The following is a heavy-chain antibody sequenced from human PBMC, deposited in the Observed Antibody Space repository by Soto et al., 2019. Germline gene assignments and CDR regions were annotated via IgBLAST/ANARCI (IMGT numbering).Heavy chain of an antibody. CDR2: IYYSGST. CDR3: ARARLMTTVTRYFDY. J-gene: IGHJ4*02. Sequence: QVQLQESGPGLVKPSQTLSLTCTVSGGSISSGDYYWSWIRQPPGKGLEWIGYIYYSGSTYYNPSLKSRVTISVDTSKDQLSLKLSSVTAADTAVYYCARARLMTTVTRYFDYWGQGTLVTVSS. V-gene: IGHV4-30-4*01. D-gene: IGHD4-17*01. CDR1: GGSISSGDYY.